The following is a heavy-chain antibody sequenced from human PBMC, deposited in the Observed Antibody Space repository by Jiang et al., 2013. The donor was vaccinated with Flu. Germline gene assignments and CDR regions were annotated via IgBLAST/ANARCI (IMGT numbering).Heavy chain of an antibody. Sequence: LLKPSQTLSLTCAVSGGSISSGGYSWSWIRQPPGKGLEWIGYIYHSGSTYYNPSLKSRVTISVDRSKNQFSLKLSSVTAADTAVYYCARDAPYSGFDYWGQGTLVTVSS. J-gene: IGHJ4*02. D-gene: IGHD5-12*01. CDR3: ARDAPYSGFDY. V-gene: IGHV4-30-2*01. CDR2: IYHSGST. CDR1: GGSISSGGYS.